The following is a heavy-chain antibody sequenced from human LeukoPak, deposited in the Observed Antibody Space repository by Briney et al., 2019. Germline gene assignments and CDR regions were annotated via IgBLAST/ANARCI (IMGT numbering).Heavy chain of an antibody. CDR1: GFTFSSYR. CDR3: ARASGWCERGPDYYYYYMDV. V-gene: IGHV3-21*01. CDR2: ITSSTSYI. J-gene: IGHJ6*03. Sequence: GGPLRLSCAASGFTFSSYRMNWVRQAPGKGLEWVSSITSSTSYIFYADSVKGRFTISRDNAKNSLYLQMNSLRAEDTAVYCCARASGWCERGPDYYYYYMDVWGKGTTVTVSS. D-gene: IGHD6-19*01.